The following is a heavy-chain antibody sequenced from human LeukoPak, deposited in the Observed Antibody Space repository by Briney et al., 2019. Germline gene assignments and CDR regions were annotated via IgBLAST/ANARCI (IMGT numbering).Heavy chain of an antibody. J-gene: IGHJ4*02. V-gene: IGHV1-18*01. D-gene: IGHD4-11*01. CDR3: ARGAMTTVTTYLDY. CDR2: ISAKNGNT. CDR1: GHTFTSYG. Sequence: ASVKVSCKASGHTFTSYGITWVRQAPGQGLEWMGWISAKNGNTKYVQKFQGRVTMTTDTSTSTAYMELRSLRSDDTAVYYCARGAMTTVTTYLDYWGQGTLVTVSS.